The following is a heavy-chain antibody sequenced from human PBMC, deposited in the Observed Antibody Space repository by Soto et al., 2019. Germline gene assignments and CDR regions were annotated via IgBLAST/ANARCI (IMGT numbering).Heavy chain of an antibody. CDR1: GVSISSYY. CDR3: ARLSNYSNYEYYYYYMDV. Sequence: PSETLSLTCTFSGVSISSYYWILIRQPPGKGLEWIGYIYYSGSTNYNPSLKSRVTISVDTSKNQFSLKLSSVTAADTAVYYCARLSNYSNYEYYYYYMDVWGKGTTVTVSS. D-gene: IGHD4-4*01. CDR2: IYYSGST. V-gene: IGHV4-59*01. J-gene: IGHJ6*03.